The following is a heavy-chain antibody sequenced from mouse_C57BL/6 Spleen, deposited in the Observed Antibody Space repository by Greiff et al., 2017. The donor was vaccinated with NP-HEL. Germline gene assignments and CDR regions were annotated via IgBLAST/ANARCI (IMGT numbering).Heavy chain of an antibody. Sequence: EVQLQQSGPELVKPGASVKISCKASGYTFTYYYMNWVKQSHGKSLEWIGDINPNNGGTSYNQKFKGKATLTVDKSSSTAYMELRSLTSEDSAVYYCARDSNPWFAYWGQGTLVTVSA. D-gene: IGHD2-5*01. V-gene: IGHV1-26*01. CDR3: ARDSNPWFAY. J-gene: IGHJ3*01. CDR1: GYTFTYYY. CDR2: INPNNGGT.